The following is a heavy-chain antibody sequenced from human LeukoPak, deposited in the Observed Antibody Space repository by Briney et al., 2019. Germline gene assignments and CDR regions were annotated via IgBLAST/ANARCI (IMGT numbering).Heavy chain of an antibody. CDR3: AKRGNSSSWFNWYFDL. D-gene: IGHD6-13*01. V-gene: IGHV3-23*01. CDR2: ISGSGGST. J-gene: IGHJ2*01. CDR1: GFTFSSYA. Sequence: GRSLRLSCAASGFTFSSYAMSWVRQAPGKGLEWVSAISGSGGSTYYADSVKGRFTISRDNSKNTLYLQMNSLRAEDTAVYYCAKRGNSSSWFNWYFDLWGRGTLVTVSS.